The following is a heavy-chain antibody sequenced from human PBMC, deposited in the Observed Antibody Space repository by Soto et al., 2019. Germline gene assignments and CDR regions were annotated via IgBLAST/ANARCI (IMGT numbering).Heavy chain of an antibody. Sequence: QVQLQESGPGLVKPSETLSLTCTVAGGSISGYFWNWIRQPPGRGLEWIGYVHSSGSTKYNPSLKSRVTISIDTSKNQFSLTVNSVTAADTAVYYCARTGWGGFWGQGTLVTVSS. CDR1: GGSISGYF. CDR3: ARTGWGGF. J-gene: IGHJ4*02. D-gene: IGHD3-16*01. CDR2: VHSSGST. V-gene: IGHV4-59*01.